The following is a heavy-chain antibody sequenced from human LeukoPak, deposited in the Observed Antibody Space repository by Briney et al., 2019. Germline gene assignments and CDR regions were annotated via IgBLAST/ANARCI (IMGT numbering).Heavy chain of an antibody. D-gene: IGHD3-22*01. CDR3: AKSWGYYYDSSGYFAFDY. CDR2: IYSGGST. CDR1: GFTVSSNY. Sequence: GGSLRLSCAASGFTVSSNYMSWVRQAPGKGLEWVSVIYSGGSTYYADSVKGRFTISRDNSKNTLYLQMNSLRAEDTAVYYCAKSWGYYYDSSGYFAFDYWGQGTLVTVSS. J-gene: IGHJ4*02. V-gene: IGHV3-53*05.